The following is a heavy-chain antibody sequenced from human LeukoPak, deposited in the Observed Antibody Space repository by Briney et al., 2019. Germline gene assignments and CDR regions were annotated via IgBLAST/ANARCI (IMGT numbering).Heavy chain of an antibody. J-gene: IGHJ4*02. CDR1: GFSFSNYA. CDR2: MSGPGGTT. V-gene: IGHV3-23*01. CDR3: AKRLYSGSMAGFDY. Sequence: GGSLRLSCAASGFSFSNYAMSWVRHAPGRGLEWVAGMSGPGGTTYYADSVKGRFTISRHNSKNTLFLQMNSLRAEDTAVYYCAKRLYSGSMAGFDYWGQGTLVTVSS. D-gene: IGHD1-26*01.